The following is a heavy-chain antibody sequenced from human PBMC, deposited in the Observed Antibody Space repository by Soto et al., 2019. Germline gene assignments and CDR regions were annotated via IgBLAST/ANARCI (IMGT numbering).Heavy chain of an antibody. J-gene: IGHJ4*02. CDR3: ARGWERVNYFDY. CDR1: GGTFSSYA. D-gene: IGHD1-26*01. Sequence: QVQLVQSGAEVKKPGSSVKVSCKASGGTFSSYAISWVRQAPGQGLEWTGGSIPIFGTANYAQKFQGRVTITADDSTSTAYVELSSLRSEDTAVYYCARGWERVNYFDYWGQGTLVPVSS. V-gene: IGHV1-69*01. CDR2: SIPIFGTA.